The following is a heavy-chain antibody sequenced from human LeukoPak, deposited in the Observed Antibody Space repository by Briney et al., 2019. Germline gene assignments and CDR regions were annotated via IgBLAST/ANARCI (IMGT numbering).Heavy chain of an antibody. CDR1: GGSISSSNW. Sequence: SGTLSLTCAVSGGSISSSNWWSWVRRPPGKGLEWIGGIYHSGSTNYNPSLKSRVTISVDKSKNQFSLKLSSVTAADTAVYYCTRARGDSSGYYYLSYYGMDVWGQGTTVTVSS. CDR2: IYHSGST. V-gene: IGHV4-4*02. D-gene: IGHD3-22*01. J-gene: IGHJ6*02. CDR3: TRARGDSSGYYYLSYYGMDV.